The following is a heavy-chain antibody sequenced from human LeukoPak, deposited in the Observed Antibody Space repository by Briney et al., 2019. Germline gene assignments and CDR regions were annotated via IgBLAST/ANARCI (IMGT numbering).Heavy chain of an antibody. J-gene: IGHJ3*02. V-gene: IGHV3-30*18. Sequence: GGSLRLSCAASGFTFSSYGMHWVRQAPGKGLEWVAVISYDGSNKYYADSVKGRFTISRDNSKNTLYRQMNSLRAEDTAVYYCAKEDCSGGSCYSRALGAFDIWGQGTMVTVSS. D-gene: IGHD2-15*01. CDR1: GFTFSSYG. CDR2: ISYDGSNK. CDR3: AKEDCSGGSCYSRALGAFDI.